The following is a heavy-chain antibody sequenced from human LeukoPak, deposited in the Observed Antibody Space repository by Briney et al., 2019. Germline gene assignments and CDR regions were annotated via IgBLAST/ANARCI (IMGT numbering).Heavy chain of an antibody. CDR3: ARIAVAGTLDY. J-gene: IGHJ4*02. Sequence: GGSLRLSCAASGFTFSDYYVSWIRQAPGKGLEWVSYISSSGSTIYYADSVKGRFTISRDNAKNSLYLQMNSLRAEDTAVYYCARIAVAGTLDYWGQGTLVTVSS. D-gene: IGHD6-19*01. CDR1: GFTFSDYY. CDR2: ISSSGSTI. V-gene: IGHV3-11*04.